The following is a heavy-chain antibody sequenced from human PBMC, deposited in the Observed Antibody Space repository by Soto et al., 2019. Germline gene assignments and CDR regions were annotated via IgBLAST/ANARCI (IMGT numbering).Heavy chain of an antibody. CDR1: GGSISSSSYY. Sequence: SETLSLTCTVSGGSISSSSYYWGWIRQPPGKGLEWIGSIYYSGSTYYNPSLKSRVTISVDTSKNQFSLKLSSVTAADTAVYYCARSRITIFGVVIKYNWFDPWGQGTLVTVSS. D-gene: IGHD3-3*01. J-gene: IGHJ5*02. V-gene: IGHV4-39*01. CDR2: IYYSGST. CDR3: ARSRITIFGVVIKYNWFDP.